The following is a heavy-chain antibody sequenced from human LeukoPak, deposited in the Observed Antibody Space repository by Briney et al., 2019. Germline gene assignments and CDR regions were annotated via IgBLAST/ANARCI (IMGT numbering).Heavy chain of an antibody. D-gene: IGHD1-26*01. CDR1: GFIFDNYA. V-gene: IGHV3-9*01. J-gene: IGHJ6*03. CDR2: ISSNSGGI. Sequence: PGGSLRLSCAASGFIFDNYAMHWVRQAPGKGLEWVSGISSNSGGIDYADSVKGRFTISRDNARNSLYLQMNSLRAEDTAVYYCARDPYSGTYGDTYYYYMDVWGKGTTVTISS. CDR3: ARDPYSGTYGDTYYYYMDV.